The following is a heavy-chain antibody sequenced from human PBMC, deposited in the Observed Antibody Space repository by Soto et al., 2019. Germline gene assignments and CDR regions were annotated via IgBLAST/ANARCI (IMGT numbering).Heavy chain of an antibody. D-gene: IGHD2-15*01. CDR2: IDYSGDTT. Sequence: AGGSLRLSCAASGFTFSSYTMNWVRQAPGKGLEWVSAIDYSGDTTYYADSVKGRFTISRDNSRDTLYLQMNSLRVEDTAIYFCAKFASGSYPYYFDYWGQGTLVTVSS. J-gene: IGHJ4*02. V-gene: IGHV3-23*01. CDR1: GFTFSSYT. CDR3: AKFASGSYPYYFDY.